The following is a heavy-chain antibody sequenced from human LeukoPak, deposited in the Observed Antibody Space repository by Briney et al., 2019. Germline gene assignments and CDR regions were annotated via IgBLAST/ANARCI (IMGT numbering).Heavy chain of an antibody. V-gene: IGHV4-34*01. CDR2: INHSGST. D-gene: IGHD3-3*01. CDR1: GGSLSGYY. Sequence: SETLSLTCGVYGGSLSGYYWNWIRQPPGKGLEWIGEINHSGSTSYNPSLKSRVTISVDTSKNQFSLKLSSVTAADTAMYYCARGNYVGGMLFGVVHRRGPYFMDVWGKGTTVTVSS. J-gene: IGHJ6*03. CDR3: ARGNYVGGMLFGVVHRRGPYFMDV.